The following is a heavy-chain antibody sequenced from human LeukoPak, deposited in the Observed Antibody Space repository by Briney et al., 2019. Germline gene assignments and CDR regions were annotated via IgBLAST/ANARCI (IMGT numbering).Heavy chain of an antibody. J-gene: IGHJ4*02. CDR3: AKDMIVLGCASDFDY. D-gene: IGHD3-22*01. Sequence: GGSLRLSCAVSGFTFSTYTMSWVRLAPGQGQEWVSTIRNSGSGTYYADSVTGRFTISRDDSRNTLYLQMNSLRAEDTAVYYCAKDMIVLGCASDFDYWGQGTLVTVSS. V-gene: IGHV3-23*01. CDR1: GFTFSTYT. CDR2: IRNSGSGT.